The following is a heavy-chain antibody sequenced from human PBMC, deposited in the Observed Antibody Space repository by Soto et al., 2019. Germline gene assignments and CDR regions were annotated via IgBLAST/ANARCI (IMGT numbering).Heavy chain of an antibody. CDR3: ARERTGGYALGF. V-gene: IGHV4-4*02. J-gene: IGHJ4*02. Sequence: SETLSLTCAVSGDSLSGGKWWSWVRQPPGKGLEWIGEIHHSGSTNYNPSLKSGVTISLDMPKNLVSLELTSVTAADTAVYFCARERTGGYALGFWGRGTLVTVSS. CDR2: IHHSGST. CDR1: GDSLSGGKW. D-gene: IGHD5-12*01.